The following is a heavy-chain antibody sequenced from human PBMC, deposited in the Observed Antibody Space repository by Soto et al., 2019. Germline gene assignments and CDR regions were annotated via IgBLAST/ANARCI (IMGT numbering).Heavy chain of an antibody. Sequence: GGSLRLSCAASGFTFSSYAMHWVRQAPGKGLEWEAVISYDGSNKYYADSVKGRFTISRDNSKNTLYLQMNSLRAEDTAVYYCERGESWYYFDYEGKDTLVTVSS. CDR1: GFTFSSYA. V-gene: IGHV3-30*04. CDR3: ERGESWYYFDY. D-gene: IGHD6-13*01. J-gene: IGHJ4*02. CDR2: ISYDGSNK.